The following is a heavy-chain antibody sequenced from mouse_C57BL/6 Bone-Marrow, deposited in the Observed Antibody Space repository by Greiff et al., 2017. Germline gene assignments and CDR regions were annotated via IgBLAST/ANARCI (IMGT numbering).Heavy chain of an antibody. Sequence: EVQLVESGGGLVQPKGSLKLSCAASGFSFNTYAMNWVRQAPGKGLEWVARIRSKSNNYATYYADSVKDRFTISRDDSESMLYLQMNNLKTEDTAMYYCVRQTGTGPWFAYWGQGTLVTVSA. J-gene: IGHJ3*01. CDR3: VRQTGTGPWFAY. CDR2: IRSKSNNYAT. D-gene: IGHD4-1*01. CDR1: GFSFNTYA. V-gene: IGHV10-1*01.